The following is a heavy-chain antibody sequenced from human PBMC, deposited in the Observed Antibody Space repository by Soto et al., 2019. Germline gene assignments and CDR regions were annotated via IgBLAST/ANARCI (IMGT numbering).Heavy chain of an antibody. CDR1: GGSFGGYY. D-gene: IGHD1-26*01. J-gene: IGHJ4*02. CDR3: ASGSGARPYYFDY. CDR2: INHSGST. V-gene: IGHV4-34*01. Sequence: SETLSLTCAVYGGSFGGYYWSWIRQPPGKGLEWIGEINHSGSTNYNPSLKSRVTISVDTSKNQFSLKLSSVTAADTAVYYCASGSGARPYYFDYWGQGTLVTVSS.